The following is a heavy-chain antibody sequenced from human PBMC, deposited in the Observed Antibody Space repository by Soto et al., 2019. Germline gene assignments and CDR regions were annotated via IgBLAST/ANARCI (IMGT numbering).Heavy chain of an antibody. CDR1: GYTFTGYY. CDR2: INPNSGGT. V-gene: IGHV1-2*02. CDR3: ARDLGYCSGGSCYSVYFQH. Sequence: ASGKVSCKASGYTFTGYYMHWVRQAPGQGLEWMGWINPNSGGTNYAQKFQGRVTMTRDTSISTAYMELSRLRSDDTAVYYCARDLGYCSGGSCYSVYFQHWGQGTLVTVSS. J-gene: IGHJ1*01. D-gene: IGHD2-15*01.